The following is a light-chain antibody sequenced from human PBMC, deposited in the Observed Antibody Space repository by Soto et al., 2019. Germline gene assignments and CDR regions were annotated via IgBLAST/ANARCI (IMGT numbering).Light chain of an antibody. J-gene: IGKJ5*01. CDR2: GAS. V-gene: IGKV3D-20*02. CDR1: QSVSSNY. Sequence: EIVLTQSPGTLSLSPGERATLSCRASQSVSSNYLAWYQQTPGQAPRLLIYGASNRATGIPARFSGSGSGTDFTLTISSLEPEDFSVYYCQQRYNWPVTFGQGTRLEIK. CDR3: QQRYNWPVT.